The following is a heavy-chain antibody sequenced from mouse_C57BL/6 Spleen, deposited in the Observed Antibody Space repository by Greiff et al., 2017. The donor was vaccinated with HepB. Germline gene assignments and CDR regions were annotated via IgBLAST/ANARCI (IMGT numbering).Heavy chain of an antibody. Sequence: QVQLQQPGAELVKPGASVKMSCKASGYTFTSYWITWVKQRPGQGLEWIGDIYPGSGSTNYNEKFKSKATLTVDTSSSTAYMQLSSLTSEDSAVYYCARGLDYDYDWFAYWGQGTLVTVSA. D-gene: IGHD2-4*01. J-gene: IGHJ3*01. CDR2: IYPGSGST. CDR1: GYTFTSYW. V-gene: IGHV1-55*01. CDR3: ARGLDYDYDWFAY.